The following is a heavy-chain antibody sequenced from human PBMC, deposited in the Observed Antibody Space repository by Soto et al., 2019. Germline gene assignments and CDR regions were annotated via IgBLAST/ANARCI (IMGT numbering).Heavy chain of an antibody. CDR3: ARGGQDFWSGPFDY. V-gene: IGHV4-4*07. CDR1: GGSISNYY. Sequence: SETLSLTCTVSGGSISNYYCNWIRQPAGKGLEWIGRIDTSGSTNYNPSLKSRVTMSVDTSKQEFSLKLSSVTAADTALYYCARGGQDFWSGPFDYWGRGALVTV. J-gene: IGHJ4*02. D-gene: IGHD3-3*01. CDR2: IDTSGST.